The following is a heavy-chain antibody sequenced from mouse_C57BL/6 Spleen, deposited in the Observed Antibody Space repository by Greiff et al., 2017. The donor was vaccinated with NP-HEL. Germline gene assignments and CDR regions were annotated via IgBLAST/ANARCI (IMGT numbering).Heavy chain of an antibody. Sequence: DVMLVESGGGLVKPGGSLKLSCAASGFTFSSYAMSWVRQTPEKRLEWVATISDGGSYTYYPDNVKGRFTISRDNAKNNLYLQMSHLKSEDTAMYYCARTTVVATRYFDYWGQGTTLTVSS. D-gene: IGHD1-1*01. V-gene: IGHV5-4*03. J-gene: IGHJ2*01. CDR3: ARTTVVATRYFDY. CDR1: GFTFSSYA. CDR2: ISDGGSYT.